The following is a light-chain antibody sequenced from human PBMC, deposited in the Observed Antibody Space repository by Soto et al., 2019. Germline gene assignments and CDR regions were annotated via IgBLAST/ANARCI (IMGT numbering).Light chain of an antibody. CDR2: GAS. CDR3: QQYGSSPRT. V-gene: IGKV3-20*01. CDR1: QSISSSY. Sequence: EIVLTQSPGTLSLSPGERATLSCRASQSISSSYLAWYQHKPGQAPRLLTYGASSRATGIPDRFSGSGTGTDFTLTISSLEPEDFAVYYCQQYGSSPRTFGQGTKVEIK. J-gene: IGKJ1*01.